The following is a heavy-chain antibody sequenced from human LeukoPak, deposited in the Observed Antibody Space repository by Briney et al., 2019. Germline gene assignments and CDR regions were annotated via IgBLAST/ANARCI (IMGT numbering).Heavy chain of an antibody. V-gene: IGHV4-59*01. D-gene: IGHD3-22*01. Sequence: SETLSLTCTVSGGSISSYYWSWIRQPPGKGLEWIGYIYYSGSTNYNPSLKSRVTISVDMSKNQFSLKLSSVTAGDTAVYYCARSTIYYYDSSGYDRMVPHYLDYWGQGTLVTVSS. CDR1: GGSISSYY. J-gene: IGHJ4*02. CDR3: ARSTIYYYDSSGYDRMVPHYLDY. CDR2: IYYSGST.